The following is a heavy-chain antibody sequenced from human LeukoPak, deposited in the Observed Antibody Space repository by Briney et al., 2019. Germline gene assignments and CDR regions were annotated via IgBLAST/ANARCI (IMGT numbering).Heavy chain of an antibody. Sequence: SVKVSCKASGYTFTSYDINWVRQAPGQGLEWMGGIIPIFGTANYAQKFQGRVTITADKSTSTAYMELSSLRSEDTAVYYCASRSYYDSSGYFGDDYWGQGTLVTVSS. CDR1: GYTFTSYD. J-gene: IGHJ4*02. D-gene: IGHD3-22*01. CDR2: IIPIFGTA. V-gene: IGHV1-69*06. CDR3: ASRSYYDSSGYFGDDY.